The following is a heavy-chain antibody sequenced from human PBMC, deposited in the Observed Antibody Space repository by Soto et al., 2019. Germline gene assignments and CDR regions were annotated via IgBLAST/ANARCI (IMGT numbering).Heavy chain of an antibody. CDR2: IIPILGIA. J-gene: IGHJ4*02. CDR1: GGTFSSYT. D-gene: IGHD1-1*01. V-gene: IGHV1-69*02. Sequence: QVQLVQSGAEVKKPGSSVKVSCKASGGTFSSYTISWVRQAPGQGLEWMGRIIPILGIANYAQKFQGRVTITADKSTSTAYMELSSLRSEDTAVYYCASAGWNDVSDYWGQGTLVTVSS. CDR3: ASAGWNDVSDY.